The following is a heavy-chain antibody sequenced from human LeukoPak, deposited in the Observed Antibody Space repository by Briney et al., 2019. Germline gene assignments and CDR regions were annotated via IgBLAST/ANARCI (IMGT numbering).Heavy chain of an antibody. D-gene: IGHD5-18*01. CDR3: ARVDADTAMGDVFDI. Sequence: PSETLSLTCTVSGASVSIYKWSWIRQPPGKGLEYIGDIYSPRGTNHNTSLASRVTISIDTSKNQLSPKLSSVTAADTAVYYCARVDADTAMGDVFDIWGEGTVVTVSS. CDR1: GASVSIYK. V-gene: IGHV4-59*02. J-gene: IGHJ3*02. CDR2: IYSPRGT.